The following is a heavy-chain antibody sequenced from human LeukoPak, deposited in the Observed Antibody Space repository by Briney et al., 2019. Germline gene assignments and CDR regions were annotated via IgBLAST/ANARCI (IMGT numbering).Heavy chain of an antibody. CDR2: IYPDDSDT. CDR1: GYSFTNYW. D-gene: IGHD4-17*01. CDR3: AREGDYGDYVDILGERHYFDY. J-gene: IGHJ4*02. V-gene: IGHV5-51*01. Sequence: GESLKISCKGSGYSFTNYWIGWVRQMPGKGLEWMGIIYPDDSDTRYSPSFEGQVTISADKSISTAYLQWSSLEASDTAMYYCAREGDYGDYVDILGERHYFDYWGQGTLVTVSS.